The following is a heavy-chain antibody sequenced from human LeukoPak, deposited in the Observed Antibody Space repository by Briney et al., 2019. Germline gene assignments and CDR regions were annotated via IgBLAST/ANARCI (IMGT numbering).Heavy chain of an antibody. CDR1: GFTFSSYE. V-gene: IGHV3-48*03. CDR3: ARGFDYYDSSGYNY. Sequence: GGSLRLSCAASGFTFSSYEMNWVRQAPGKGLEWVSYISSSGSTIYYADSVKGRFTTSRDNAKNSLYLQMNSLRAEDTAVYYCARGFDYYDSSGYNYWGQGTLVTVSS. CDR2: ISSSGSTI. J-gene: IGHJ4*02. D-gene: IGHD3-22*01.